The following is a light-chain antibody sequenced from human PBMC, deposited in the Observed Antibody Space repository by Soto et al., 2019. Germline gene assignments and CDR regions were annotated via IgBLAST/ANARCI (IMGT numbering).Light chain of an antibody. V-gene: IGKV3-11*01. Sequence: EIVLTQSPATLSSFPGDRVTLSCRASQYINTRLAWYQHRPGHAPRLLIYQTSIRAAGIPSRFSASGSCIDFTLTIPAVPPEAFALYYCHQRQSWPRRFGQGVKGDIK. CDR1: QYINTR. CDR2: QTS. CDR3: HQRQSWPRR. J-gene: IGKJ1*01.